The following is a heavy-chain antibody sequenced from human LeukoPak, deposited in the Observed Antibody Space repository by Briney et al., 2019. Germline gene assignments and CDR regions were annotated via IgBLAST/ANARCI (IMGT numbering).Heavy chain of an antibody. CDR3: ARDGYSYGYADY. Sequence: ASVKVSCKASGYTFTGYYMHWVRQAPGQGLEWMGWINPNSGGTNYAQKFQGWVTMTRDTSISTAYMELSSLRSEDTAVYYCARDGYSYGYADYWGQGTLVTVSS. V-gene: IGHV1-2*04. CDR1: GYTFTGYY. J-gene: IGHJ4*02. CDR2: INPNSGGT. D-gene: IGHD5-18*01.